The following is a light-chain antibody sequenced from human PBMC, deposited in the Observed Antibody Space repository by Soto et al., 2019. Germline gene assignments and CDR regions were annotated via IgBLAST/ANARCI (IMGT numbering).Light chain of an antibody. CDR1: QTISNW. J-gene: IGKJ1*01. Sequence: DIQMTQSPSTLSASVGDRVAITCRASQTISNWLAWYQQRPGKAPKLLIYEASTLETGVPPRFSGSASGTEFTLAISSLQPDDYATYYCQQYNGTFGQGTKVEI. CDR3: QQYNGT. CDR2: EAS. V-gene: IGKV1-5*03.